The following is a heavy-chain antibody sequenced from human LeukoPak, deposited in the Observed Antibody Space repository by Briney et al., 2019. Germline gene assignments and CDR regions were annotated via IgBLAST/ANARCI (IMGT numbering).Heavy chain of an antibody. J-gene: IGHJ1*01. CDR1: GGSFSGYY. V-gene: IGHV4-34*01. Sequence: SETLSLTCAVYGGSFSGYYWSWIRQPPGKGLEWIGEINHSGCTNYNPSLKSRVTISVDTSKNQFSLKLNSVTAADTAVYYCARGTRPSSSWYDVLQDWGQGTLVTVSS. CDR2: INHSGCT. D-gene: IGHD6-13*01. CDR3: ARGTRPSSSWYDVLQD.